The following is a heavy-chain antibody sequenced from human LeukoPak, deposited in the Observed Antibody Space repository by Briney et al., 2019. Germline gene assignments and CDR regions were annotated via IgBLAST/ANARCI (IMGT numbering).Heavy chain of an antibody. J-gene: IGHJ4*02. D-gene: IGHD1-26*01. CDR1: GFIFIHYD. CDR3: ARGSTYSGRLVDY. Sequence: HPGGSLRLLHAASGFIFIHYDVTWVRQAPGKALEGVSDISGNCGRTYYADAVKDRYTVSRHNSKNTLHLQMNCQRAEDTAVLYCARGSTYSGRLVDYWGQGTLVTVTS. V-gene: IGHV3-23*01. CDR2: ISGNCGRT.